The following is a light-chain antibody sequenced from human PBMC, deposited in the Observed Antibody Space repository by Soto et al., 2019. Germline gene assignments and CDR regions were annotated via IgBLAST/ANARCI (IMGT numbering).Light chain of an antibody. Sequence: DIQMTQSPSSLSASVGDRVTITCQASQDIRKYLSWYQQKPGRAPKLLIYGASNLETGVPSRFSGSGYGSDFTFIISSLQPEDVATYYCQHYDHLPPFTFGPGTKVAVK. V-gene: IGKV1-33*01. J-gene: IGKJ3*01. CDR3: QHYDHLPPFT. CDR2: GAS. CDR1: QDIRKY.